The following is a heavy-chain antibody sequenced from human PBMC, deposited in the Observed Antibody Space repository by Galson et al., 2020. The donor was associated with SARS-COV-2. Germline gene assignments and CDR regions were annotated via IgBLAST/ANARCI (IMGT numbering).Heavy chain of an antibody. Sequence: GESLKISCAASGFTFSSYAMHWVRQAPGKGLEWVAVISYDGSNKYYADSVKGRFTISRDNSKNTLHLQMNSLRAEDTAVYYCASGEWTPVGYYYYGMDVWGQGTTVTVSS. CDR2: ISYDGSNK. CDR3: ASGEWTPVGYYYYGMDV. CDR1: GFTFSSYA. D-gene: IGHD1-26*01. J-gene: IGHJ6*02. V-gene: IGHV3-30*04.